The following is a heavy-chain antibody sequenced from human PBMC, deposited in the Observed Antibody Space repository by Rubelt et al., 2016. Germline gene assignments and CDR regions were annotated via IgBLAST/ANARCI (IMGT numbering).Heavy chain of an antibody. CDR1: GGSFSGYY. CDR2: IYHSRST. CDR3: ASRTVVTPPNFDY. Sequence: QVQLQQWGAGLLKPSETLSLTCAVYGGSFSGYYWSWIRQPPGKGLEWIGSIYHSRSTYYNPSLKSRVTISVVPSKNQFSLKLGSVTAADTAVYYGASRTVVTPPNFDYWGQGTLVTVSS. J-gene: IGHJ4*02. V-gene: IGHV4-34*01. D-gene: IGHD4-23*01.